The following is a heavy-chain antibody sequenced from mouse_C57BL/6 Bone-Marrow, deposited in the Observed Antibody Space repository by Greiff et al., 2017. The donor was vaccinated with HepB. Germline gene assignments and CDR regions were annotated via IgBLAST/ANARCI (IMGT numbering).Heavy chain of an antibody. CDR1: GFTFSDYG. CDR2: ISSGSSTI. CDR3: ARPGITTASYWYFDV. J-gene: IGHJ1*03. V-gene: IGHV5-17*01. Sequence: EVQRVESGGGLVKPGGSLKLSCAASGFTFSDYGMHWVRQAPEKGLEWVAYISSGSSTIYYADTVKGRFTISRDNAKNTLFLQMTSLRSEDTAMYYWARPGITTASYWYFDVWGTGTTVTVSS. D-gene: IGHD1-1*01.